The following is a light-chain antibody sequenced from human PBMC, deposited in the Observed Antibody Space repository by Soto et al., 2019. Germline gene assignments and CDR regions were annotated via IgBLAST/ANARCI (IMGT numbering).Light chain of an antibody. CDR2: DVS. J-gene: IGLJ1*01. CDR3: SSYTRGTFV. CDR1: SIDVGGHIY. Sequence: QYVLTQPASVSGNPGQASTITCTGTSIDVGGHIYVSWYQQHPGKAPKLILYDVSDRPSGVSSRFSGSKSGNTASLTISGLQAEDEADYYCSSYTRGTFVLGTGTKVTAL. V-gene: IGLV2-14*03.